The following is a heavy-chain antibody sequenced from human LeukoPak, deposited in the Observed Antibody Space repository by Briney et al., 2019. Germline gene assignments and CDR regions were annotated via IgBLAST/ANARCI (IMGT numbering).Heavy chain of an antibody. Sequence: GESLKISCKGSGYSFTNYWIGWVRQMPGKGLEWMGIIYPGDSDTRYSPSFQGQVTISADKSISTAYLQWSSLKASDTAMYYCARGLKTLYFDWPPGDYWGQGTLVTVSS. CDR3: ARGLKTLYFDWPPGDY. D-gene: IGHD3-9*01. CDR2: IYPGDSDT. CDR1: GYSFTNYW. V-gene: IGHV5-51*01. J-gene: IGHJ4*02.